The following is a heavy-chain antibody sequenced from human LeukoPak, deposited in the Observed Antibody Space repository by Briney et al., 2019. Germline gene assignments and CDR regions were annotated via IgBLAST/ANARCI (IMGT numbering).Heavy chain of an antibody. CDR3: ARLSYGDERPVYAFDI. D-gene: IGHD4-17*01. V-gene: IGHV4-34*01. CDR1: GGSFSGYY. J-gene: IGHJ3*02. Sequence: TSETLSLTCAVYGGSFSGYYWSWIRQPPGKGLEWIGEINHSGSTNYNPSLKSRVTISVDTSKNQFSLKLSSVTAADTAVYYCARLSYGDERPVYAFDIWGQGTMVTVSS. CDR2: INHSGST.